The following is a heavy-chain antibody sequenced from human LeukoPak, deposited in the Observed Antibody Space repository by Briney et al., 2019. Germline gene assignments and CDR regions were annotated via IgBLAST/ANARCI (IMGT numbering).Heavy chain of an antibody. CDR2: ISSSSSYI. D-gene: IGHD5-12*01. J-gene: IGHJ4*02. V-gene: IGHV3-21*01. CDR1: GFTFSNYN. CDR3: AREFRGYDFDY. Sequence: PGGSLRLSCAASGFTFSNYNMNWVRQAPGKGLEWVSSISSSSSYIYYADSMKGRFTISRDNAKNSLYLQMNSLRVEDTAVYYCAREFRGYDFDYWGQGTLVTVSS.